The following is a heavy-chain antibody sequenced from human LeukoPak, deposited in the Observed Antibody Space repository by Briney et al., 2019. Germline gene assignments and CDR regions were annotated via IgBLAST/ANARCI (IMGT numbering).Heavy chain of an antibody. J-gene: IGHJ5*02. Sequence: ASVKISCKAAGYTFTSYDINWVGQATGQGLEWMGWMNPNSGNTGYAQKFQGRVTMTRTTSISTAYMELSSLRSEDTAVYYCARVLGYCSSTSCFNWFDPWGQGTLVTVSS. V-gene: IGHV1-8*01. CDR1: GYTFTSYD. CDR3: ARVLGYCSSTSCFNWFDP. CDR2: MNPNSGNT. D-gene: IGHD2-2*01.